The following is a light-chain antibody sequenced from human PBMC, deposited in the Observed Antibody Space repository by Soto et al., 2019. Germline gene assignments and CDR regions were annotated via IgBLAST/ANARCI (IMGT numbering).Light chain of an antibody. V-gene: IGLV2-14*03. CDR1: SSDLGGYNF. CDR2: DVT. J-gene: IGLJ2*01. CDR3: SSYASSSTLV. Sequence: QSALTQPASVSGSPGQSITISCTGTSSDLGGYNFVSWYQQHPGEVPKLIIYDVTNRPSGVSDRFSGSKSGNTASLTIPGLQAEDEADYYCSSYASSSTLVFGGGTKLTVL.